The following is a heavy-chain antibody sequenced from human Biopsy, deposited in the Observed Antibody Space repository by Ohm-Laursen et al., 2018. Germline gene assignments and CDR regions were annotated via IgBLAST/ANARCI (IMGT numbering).Heavy chain of an antibody. Sequence: SETLSLTCTVSGVSITAYYWSWIRQPPGKGLEWIGHISYTGYTSYNASLKSRVTISVDTSRNHFSLRLSSLTAADTAVYNCARGSNDFGGLYFPRWGQGTLLTVSS. D-gene: IGHD4-23*01. CDR2: ISYTGYT. J-gene: IGHJ4*02. V-gene: IGHV4-59*01. CDR3: ARGSNDFGGLYFPR. CDR1: GVSITAYY.